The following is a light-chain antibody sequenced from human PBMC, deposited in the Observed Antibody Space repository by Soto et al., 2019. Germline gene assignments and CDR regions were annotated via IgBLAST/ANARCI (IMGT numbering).Light chain of an antibody. CDR1: QSVSGN. V-gene: IGKV3-15*01. CDR3: QQYNNWPPKT. Sequence: EIVMTQSPATLSVSPGERATLSCRASQSVSGNLAWYQQKPGQAPRLLIYGASTRATGIPARFSGSGSGTEFTLTISSLQSEDFAMYYCQQYNNWPPKTFGQGTKLEIK. J-gene: IGKJ2*01. CDR2: GAS.